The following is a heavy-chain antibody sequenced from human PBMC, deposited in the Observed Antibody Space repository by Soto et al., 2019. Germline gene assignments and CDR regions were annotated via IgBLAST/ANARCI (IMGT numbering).Heavy chain of an antibody. CDR3: ARSGRFLEWLLEDAFDI. J-gene: IGHJ3*02. CDR2: ISAYNGNT. Sequence: EASVKVSCKASGYTFTSYGISWVRQAPGQGLEWMGWISAYNGNTNYAQKLQGRVTMTTDTSTSTAYMELRSLRSDDTAVYYCARSGRFLEWLLEDAFDIWGQGTMVTVSS. D-gene: IGHD3-3*01. V-gene: IGHV1-18*01. CDR1: GYTFTSYG.